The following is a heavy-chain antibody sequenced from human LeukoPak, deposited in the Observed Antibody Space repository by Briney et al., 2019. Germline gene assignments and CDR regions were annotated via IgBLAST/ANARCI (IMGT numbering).Heavy chain of an antibody. J-gene: IGHJ4*02. CDR3: ARGGYCSSTSCYGGGYFDY. Sequence: SETLSLTCTVSGYSISSGYYWGWIRQPPGKGLEWTGSIYHSGSTYYNPSLKSRVTISVDTSKNQFSLKLSSVTAADTAVYYCARGGYCSSTSCYGGGYFDYWGQGTLVTVSS. V-gene: IGHV4-38-2*02. CDR2: IYHSGST. CDR1: GYSISSGYY. D-gene: IGHD2-2*01.